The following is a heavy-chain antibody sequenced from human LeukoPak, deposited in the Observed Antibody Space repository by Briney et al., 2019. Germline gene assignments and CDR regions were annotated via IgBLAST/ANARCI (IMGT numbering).Heavy chain of an antibody. CDR1: GGSFSGYY. V-gene: IGHV4-34*01. CDR2: INHSGST. D-gene: IGHD2-15*01. J-gene: IGHJ4*02. Sequence: SETLSLTCAVYGGSFSGYYWSWIRQPPGKELEWIGEINHSGSTNYNPPLKSRVTISVDTSKNQFSLKLSSVTAADTAVYYCARAGRYCSGGSCYSAFDYWGQGTLVTVSS. CDR3: ARAGRYCSGGSCYSAFDY.